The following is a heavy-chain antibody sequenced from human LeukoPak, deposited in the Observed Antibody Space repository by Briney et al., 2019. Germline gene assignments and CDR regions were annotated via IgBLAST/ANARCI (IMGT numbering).Heavy chain of an antibody. D-gene: IGHD6-19*01. Sequence: EGSLRLSCAASGFTFSSYSMNWVRQAPGKGLEWVSSISSSNNDIYYADSVKGRFTISRDNAKNALYLQMNSLRAEDTAVYYCARDAGNSSGRNDFDYWGQGTLVTVSS. V-gene: IGHV3-21*01. CDR2: ISSSNNDI. CDR1: GFTFSSYS. J-gene: IGHJ4*02. CDR3: ARDAGNSSGRNDFDY.